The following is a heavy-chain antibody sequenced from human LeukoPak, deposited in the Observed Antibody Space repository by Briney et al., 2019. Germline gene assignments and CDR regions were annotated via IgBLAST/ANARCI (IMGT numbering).Heavy chain of an antibody. V-gene: IGHV4-59*12. CDR2: IYYSGST. CDR1: GGSINSYY. CDR3: AREGGTGYYDSSGYYAEIYFDY. J-gene: IGHJ4*02. D-gene: IGHD3-22*01. Sequence: SETLSLTCTVSGGSINSYYWSWIRQPPGKGLEWIGYIYYSGSTNYNPSLKSRVTISVDTSKNQFSLKLSSVTAADTAVYYCAREGGTGYYDSSGYYAEIYFDYWGQGTLVTVSS.